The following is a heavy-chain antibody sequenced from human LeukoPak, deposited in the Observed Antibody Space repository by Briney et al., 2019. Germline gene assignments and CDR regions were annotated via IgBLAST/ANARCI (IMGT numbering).Heavy chain of an antibody. CDR1: GFTFSSYW. D-gene: IGHD2-2*01. J-gene: IGHJ3*02. CDR3: ASSDIVVVPADPGDAFDI. Sequence: AGGSLRLSCAAPGFTFSSYWMSWVRQAPGKGLEWVANIKQDGSEKYYVDSVKGRFTISRDNAKNSLYLQMNSLRAEDTAVYYCASSDIVVVPADPGDAFDIWGQGTMVTVSS. V-gene: IGHV3-7*01. CDR2: IKQDGSEK.